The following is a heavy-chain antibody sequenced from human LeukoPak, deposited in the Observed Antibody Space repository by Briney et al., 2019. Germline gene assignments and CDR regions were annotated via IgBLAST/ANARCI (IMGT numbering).Heavy chain of an antibody. V-gene: IGHV3-74*01. Sequence: GGSLRLSCEASGFTFSSYWMHWVRQIPGKGLMWVSRIESNGLTLYADSVRDRFTISRDNGKNTVYLQINSLRADDTAIYYCARAATYFYGSVTYDWFESWGQGTLVTVSS. J-gene: IGHJ5*01. CDR2: IESNGLT. CDR1: GFTFSSYW. CDR3: ARAATYFYGSVTYDWFES. D-gene: IGHD3-10*01.